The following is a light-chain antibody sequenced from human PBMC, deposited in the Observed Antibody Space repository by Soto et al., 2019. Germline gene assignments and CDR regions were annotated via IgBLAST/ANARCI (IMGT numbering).Light chain of an antibody. CDR3: QKYNSAPWT. J-gene: IGKJ1*01. Sequence: DIQMTPSRSSLSASVGDKVAITFRASQGISNYLAWYQQKPGKVPKLLIYAASTLQSGVPSRFSGSGSGTDFTLTISSLQPEHVATYYCQKYNSAPWTFGQGTKVDIK. CDR1: QGISNY. CDR2: AAS. V-gene: IGKV1-27*01.